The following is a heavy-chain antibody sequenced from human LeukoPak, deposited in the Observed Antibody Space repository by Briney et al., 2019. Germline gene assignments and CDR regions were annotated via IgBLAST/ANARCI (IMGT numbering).Heavy chain of an antibody. CDR1: GYTFTSYD. Sequence: ASVKVSCKASGYTFTSYDINWVRQATGQGLEWMGWMNPNSGNTVYAQKFRGRVTMTRNPSISTAFMELSSLRSEDTAVYYCAKDISVRGTSAHDYWGQGTLVTVSS. V-gene: IGHV1-8*01. CDR3: AKDISVRGTSAHDY. CDR2: MNPNSGNT. J-gene: IGHJ4*02. D-gene: IGHD3-10*01.